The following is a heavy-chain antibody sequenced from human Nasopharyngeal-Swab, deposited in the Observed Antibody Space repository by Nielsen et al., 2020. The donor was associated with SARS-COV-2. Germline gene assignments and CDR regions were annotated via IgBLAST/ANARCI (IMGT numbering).Heavy chain of an antibody. CDR3: ASGQCINGVCNPTDGLDV. CDR2: ITPFNGKA. CDR1: GFSITYRF. J-gene: IGHJ6*02. D-gene: IGHD2-8*01. Sequence: SVKVSCKASGFSITYRFLHWVRQAPGQALEWMGWITPFNGKAKYTQKFQGRVSITRDGSRTTASLELSSLRPDDTAMYFCASGQCINGVCNPTDGLDVWGQGTSVTVS. V-gene: IGHV1-45*02.